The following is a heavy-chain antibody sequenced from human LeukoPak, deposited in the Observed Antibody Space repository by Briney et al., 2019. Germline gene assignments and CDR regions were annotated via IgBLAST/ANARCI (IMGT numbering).Heavy chain of an antibody. J-gene: IGHJ4*02. Sequence: GRSLRLSCAASGFTFSSYAMHWVRQAPGKGLEWVAVISYDGSNRYYADSVKGRFTISRDNSKNTLYLQMNSLRAEDTAVYYCARSPRGYSYGYLFDYWGQGTLVTVSS. CDR3: ARSPRGYSYGYLFDY. CDR2: ISYDGSNR. D-gene: IGHD5-18*01. V-gene: IGHV3-30-3*01. CDR1: GFTFSSYA.